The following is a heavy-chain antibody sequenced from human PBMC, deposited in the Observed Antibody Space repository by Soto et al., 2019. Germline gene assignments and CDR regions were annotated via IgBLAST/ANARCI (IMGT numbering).Heavy chain of an antibody. J-gene: IGHJ6*02. CDR1: GYSISSGYY. CDR3: ARDCTSTTCYLYYYGMDV. Sequence: SETLSLTCAVSGYSISSGYYWGWIRQPPGKGLEWIGSIYHSGSTYYNPSLKSRVTISVDTSKNQFSLKLSSVTAADTAVYYCARDCTSTTCYLYYYGMDVWGPGTMDTVSS. V-gene: IGHV4-38-2*01. CDR2: IYHSGST. D-gene: IGHD2-2*01.